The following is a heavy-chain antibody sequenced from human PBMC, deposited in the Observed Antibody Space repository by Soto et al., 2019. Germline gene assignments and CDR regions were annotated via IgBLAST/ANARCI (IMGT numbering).Heavy chain of an antibody. J-gene: IGHJ4*02. CDR1: GGSVNSGSYY. D-gene: IGHD5-18*01. CDR3: ARDIRGFSRALDY. V-gene: IGHV4-61*01. Sequence: SETLSLTCSVSGGSVNSGSYYWTWVRQPPGKGLEWIGNIYNSGATNYNPSLQNRLTISIDTSKNQYSLKLTSVTAADAALYYCARDIRGFSRALDYWGRGTPVTVSS. CDR2: IYNSGAT.